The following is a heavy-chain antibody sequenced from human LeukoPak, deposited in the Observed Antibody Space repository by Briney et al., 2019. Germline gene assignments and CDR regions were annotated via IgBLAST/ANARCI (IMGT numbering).Heavy chain of an antibody. J-gene: IGHJ4*02. V-gene: IGHV3-23*01. CDR1: GFTFTSYS. Sequence: GGSLRLSCAASGFTFTSYSMNWVRQAPGKGLEWVSTISGGGGSTYYADSVKGRFTISRDNSKNTLYLQVNSLRAENTAVFYCAKGGKWDVTPFDYWGQGTLVTVSS. D-gene: IGHD1-26*01. CDR3: AKGGKWDVTPFDY. CDR2: ISGGGGST.